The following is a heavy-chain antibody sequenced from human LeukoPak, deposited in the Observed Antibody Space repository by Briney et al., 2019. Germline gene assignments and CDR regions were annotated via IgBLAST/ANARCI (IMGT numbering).Heavy chain of an antibody. CDR3: ARTYYCGSGIYGMDV. J-gene: IGHJ6*02. CDR2: IYYSGST. Sequence: SETLSLTCTVSGGSISSYYWSWVRQPPGKGLEWIGYIYYSGSTNYNPSLKSRVTISVDTSKNPFSLKLSSVTAADTAVYYCARTYYCGSGIYGMDVWGQGTTVTVSS. CDR1: GGSISSYY. V-gene: IGHV4-59*01. D-gene: IGHD3-10*01.